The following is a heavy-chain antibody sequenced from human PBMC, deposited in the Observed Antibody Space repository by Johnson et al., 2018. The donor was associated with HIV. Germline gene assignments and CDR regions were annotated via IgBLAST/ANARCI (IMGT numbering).Heavy chain of an antibody. D-gene: IGHD3-22*01. J-gene: IGHJ3*02. Sequence: VQLVESGGGVVQPGRSLRLSCVASGFTFRSYGMHWVRQAPGKGLEWVANIQQDGSDTYYVDSVKGRFTISRDNAKNSLYLQMNSLRAEDTAVYYCAREYYYDSSGTPVFDIWGQGTMVTVSS. V-gene: IGHV3-7*01. CDR3: AREYYYDSSGTPVFDI. CDR1: GFTFRSYG. CDR2: IQQDGSDT.